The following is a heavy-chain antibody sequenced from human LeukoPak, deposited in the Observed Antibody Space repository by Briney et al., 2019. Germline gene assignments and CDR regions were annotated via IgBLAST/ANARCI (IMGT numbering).Heavy chain of an antibody. Sequence: GASVKVSCKASGYSFTGYYIHWVRQAPGQGLEGMGWINPNSGDTDYAQKFQGRVTMTRDTSIKTAYVELSRLTSDDTAVYYCARGRTFRPLDYWGQGTLVTVSS. J-gene: IGHJ4*02. CDR1: GYSFTGYY. CDR3: ARGRTFRPLDY. D-gene: IGHD1-14*01. V-gene: IGHV1-2*02. CDR2: INPNSGDT.